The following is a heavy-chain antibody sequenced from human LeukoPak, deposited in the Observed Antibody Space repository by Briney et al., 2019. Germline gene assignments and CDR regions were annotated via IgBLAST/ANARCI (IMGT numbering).Heavy chain of an antibody. CDR3: ATEPLYSSGWYYFDY. CDR2: FDPEDGET. D-gene: IGHD6-19*01. Sequence: ASVTVSCEVSGYTLTELSMHWVRQAPGKGLEWMGGFDPEDGETIYAQKFQGRVTMTEDTSTDTAYMELSSLRSEDTAVYYCATEPLYSSGWYYFDYWGQGTLVTVSS. V-gene: IGHV1-24*01. CDR1: GYTLTELS. J-gene: IGHJ4*02.